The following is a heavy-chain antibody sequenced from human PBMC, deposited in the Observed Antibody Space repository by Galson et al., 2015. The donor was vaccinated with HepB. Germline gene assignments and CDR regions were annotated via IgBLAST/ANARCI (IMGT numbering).Heavy chain of an antibody. Sequence: QSGASVKKPGESLTISSKGSGYIFTTYWINWVREMPGKGLEWMGRIDPSAFYTDYSPSFHGHASISADKSVNTAFLYWSSLKASDTAIYYCARQSKIVVPASDQHGMDVWGQGTTVTVSS. CDR2: IDPSAFYT. CDR1: GYIFTTYW. J-gene: IGHJ6*02. CDR3: ARQSKIVVPASDQHGMDV. V-gene: IGHV5-10-1*01. D-gene: IGHD3-22*01.